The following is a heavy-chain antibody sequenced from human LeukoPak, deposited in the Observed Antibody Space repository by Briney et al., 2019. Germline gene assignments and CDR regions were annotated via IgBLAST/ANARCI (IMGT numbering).Heavy chain of an antibody. Sequence: GGSLRLSCAASGFTFDDYAMHWVRQAPGKGLEWVSGISWNRGSIGYADSVKGRFTISRDNAKNSLYLQMNSLRAEDTALYYCAKERGIAAAGNWFDPWGQGTLVTVSS. D-gene: IGHD6-13*01. CDR3: AKERGIAAAGNWFDP. CDR2: ISWNRGSI. J-gene: IGHJ5*02. CDR1: GFTFDDYA. V-gene: IGHV3-9*01.